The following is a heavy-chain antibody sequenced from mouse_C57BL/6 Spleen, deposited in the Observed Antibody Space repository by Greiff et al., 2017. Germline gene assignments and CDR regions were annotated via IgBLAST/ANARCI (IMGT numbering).Heavy chain of an antibody. D-gene: IGHD2-14*01. V-gene: IGHV1-50*01. J-gene: IGHJ4*01. Sequence: VQLQQPGAELVKPGASVKLSCKASGYTFTSYWMQWVKQRPGQGLEWIGEIDPSDSYTNYNQKFKGKATVTVDTSSSTAYMQLSSLTSEDSAVYYCARGFYRYYAMDYWGQGTSVTVSS. CDR1: GYTFTSYW. CDR3: ARGFYRYYAMDY. CDR2: IDPSDSYT.